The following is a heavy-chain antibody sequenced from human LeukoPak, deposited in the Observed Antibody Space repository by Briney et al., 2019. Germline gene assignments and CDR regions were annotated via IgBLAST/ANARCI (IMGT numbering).Heavy chain of an antibody. CDR3: ARTADGSKTPVFDY. CDR1: GYMFTSYY. V-gene: IGHV1-46*01. D-gene: IGHD4-23*01. CDR2: INPSGGST. Sequence: ASVKVSSKASGYMFTSYYMHWVRQAPGQGLEWMGIINPSGGSTTYAQKFQGRVTLTRDTSTSTVYMELSSLRSEDTALYYCARTADGSKTPVFDYWGQGTLVIVSS. J-gene: IGHJ4*02.